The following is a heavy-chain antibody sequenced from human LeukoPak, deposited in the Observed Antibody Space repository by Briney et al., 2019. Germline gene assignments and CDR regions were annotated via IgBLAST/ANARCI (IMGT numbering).Heavy chain of an antibody. D-gene: IGHD3-10*01. CDR3: ARDGEFALDY. Sequence: GGSLRLSCAASGFNFNDSYMSWIRQAPGKGLEWVSYISTTSSYTSYADSVRGRFTISRDNAKNSLYLQMNSLRAEDTAINYCARDGEFALDYWGQGTLVTVSS. V-gene: IGHV3-11*06. J-gene: IGHJ4*02. CDR2: ISTTSSYT. CDR1: GFNFNDSY.